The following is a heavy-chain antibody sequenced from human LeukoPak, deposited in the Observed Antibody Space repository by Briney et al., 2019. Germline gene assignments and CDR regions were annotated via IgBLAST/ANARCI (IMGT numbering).Heavy chain of an antibody. J-gene: IGHJ4*02. CDR2: ISYGGST. V-gene: IGHV4-59*01. CDR1: GCTISGYY. Sequence: SETLSLTCAASGCTISGYYRSWIRQPPGKGLEWLGFISYGGSTSYNPSLKRRVSISVDTSKNQFSLNLRSVTAADTAVYYCARRDSSGWYYFDYWGQGTLVTVSS. D-gene: IGHD6-19*01. CDR3: ARRDSSGWYYFDY.